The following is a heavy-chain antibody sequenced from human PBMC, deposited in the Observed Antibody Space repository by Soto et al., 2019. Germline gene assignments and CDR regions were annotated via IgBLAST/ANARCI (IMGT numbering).Heavy chain of an antibody. J-gene: IGHJ6*02. CDR2: IYHSGST. CDR3: ATWRYYYGEV. D-gene: IGHD3-10*01. V-gene: IGHV4-34*01. CDR1: GGSFSDYY. Sequence: SETLSLTCAVYGGSFSDYYWSWFRQPPGKGLEWIGEIYHSGSTNYNPSLKSRVTISVDKSKNQFSLKLSSVTAADTAVYYCATWRYYYGEVWGQGTTVTVSS.